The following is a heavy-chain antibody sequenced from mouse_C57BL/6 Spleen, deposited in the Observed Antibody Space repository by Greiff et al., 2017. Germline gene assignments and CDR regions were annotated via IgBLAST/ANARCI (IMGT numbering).Heavy chain of an antibody. V-gene: IGHV1-50*01. CDR1: GYTFTSYW. D-gene: IGHD2-4*01. CDR3: ARRKTMITTDWFDY. Sequence: VQLQQPGAELVKPGASVKLSCKASGYTFTSYWMQWVKQRPGQGLEWIGEIDPSDSYTNYNQKFKGKATLTVDTSSSTAYMQLSSLTSEDSAVYYCARRKTMITTDWFDYWGQGTTLTVSS. J-gene: IGHJ2*01. CDR2: IDPSDSYT.